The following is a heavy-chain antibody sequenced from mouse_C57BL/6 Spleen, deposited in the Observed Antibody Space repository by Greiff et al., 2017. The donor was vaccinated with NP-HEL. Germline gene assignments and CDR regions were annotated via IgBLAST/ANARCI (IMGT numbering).Heavy chain of an antibody. J-gene: IGHJ2*01. Sequence: EVQLQESGEGLVKPGGSLKLSCAASGFTFSSYAMSWVRQTPEKRLEWVAYISSGSDYIYYADTVKGRFTSSRDNARNTLYLQMSSLKSEDTAMYYCTRAGFDYWGQGTTLTVSS. CDR2: ISSGSDYI. CDR1: GFTFSSYA. CDR3: TRAGFDY. V-gene: IGHV5-9-1*02.